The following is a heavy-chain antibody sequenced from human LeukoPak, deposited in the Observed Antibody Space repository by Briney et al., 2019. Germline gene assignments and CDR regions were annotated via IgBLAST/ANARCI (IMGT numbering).Heavy chain of an antibody. CDR2: IYHSGST. Sequence: SETLSLTCTVSGYSISSGYYWGRIRHPPGKGLGWIGSIYHSGSTYYNPSLKSRVTISVDTSKNQFSLKLSTVPAADTAVYYCGQLTAFWVPSPYYYVHWGQGTLVTVSS. D-gene: IGHD2-2*01. CDR1: GYSISSGYY. V-gene: IGHV4-38-2*02. J-gene: IGHJ4*02. CDR3: GQLTAFWVPSPYYYVH.